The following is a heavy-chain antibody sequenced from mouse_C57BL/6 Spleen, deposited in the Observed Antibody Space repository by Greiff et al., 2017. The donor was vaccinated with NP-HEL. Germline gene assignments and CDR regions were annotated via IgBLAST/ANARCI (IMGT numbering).Heavy chain of an antibody. D-gene: IGHD1-1*01. Sequence: EVKLVESGGDLVKPGGSLKLSCAASGFTFSSYGMSWVRQTPDKRLEWVATISSGGSYTYSPASVKGRFTISRDNAKNTLDLQMSSLKSEDTAMFYCARHNGLWYFDVWGTVTTVTVAS. J-gene: IGHJ1*03. CDR3: ARHNGLWYFDV. CDR1: GFTFSSYG. CDR2: ISSGGSYT. V-gene: IGHV5-6*01.